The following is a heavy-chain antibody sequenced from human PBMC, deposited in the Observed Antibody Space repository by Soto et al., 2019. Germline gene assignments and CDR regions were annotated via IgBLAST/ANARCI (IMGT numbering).Heavy chain of an antibody. CDR1: GYTFTGYY. D-gene: IGHD3-10*01. CDR3: ARALAWGPGYYFDY. V-gene: IGHV1-2*02. Sequence: VSCKASGYTFTGYYMHWVRQAPGQGLEWMGWINPNSGGTNYAQKFQGRVTMTRDTSISTAYMELSRLRSDDTAVYYCARALAWGPGYYFDYWGQGTLVTVSS. J-gene: IGHJ4*02. CDR2: INPNSGGT.